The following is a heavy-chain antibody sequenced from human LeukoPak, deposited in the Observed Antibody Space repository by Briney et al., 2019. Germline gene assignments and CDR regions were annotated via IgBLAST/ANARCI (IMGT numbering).Heavy chain of an antibody. V-gene: IGHV3-30*04. CDR2: ISYDGGNK. Sequence: QTGGSLRLSCAASGFTFNSYAMHWVRQAPGKGLEWVAVISYDGGNKYYADSVKGRFTLSRDNSKNTLYLQMNSLRAEDTAVYYCARGSPPPSYVMDYYYMDVWGKGTTVTVSS. J-gene: IGHJ6*03. CDR3: ARGSPPPSYVMDYYYMDV. CDR1: GFTFNSYA. D-gene: IGHD3-16*01.